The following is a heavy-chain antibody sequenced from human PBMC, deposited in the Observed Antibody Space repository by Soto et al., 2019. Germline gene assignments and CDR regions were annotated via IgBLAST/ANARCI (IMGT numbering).Heavy chain of an antibody. D-gene: IGHD5-12*01. V-gene: IGHV1-69*12. CDR2: ILPIFGTA. CDR3: ERGQGFGGNSDAFDV. J-gene: IGHJ3*01. CDR1: GGSFRREA. Sequence: QVQLVQSGAEVKKPGSSVKVSCKASGGSFRREAINWVRQAPGQGPEWMGGILPIFGTADYAQKFQGRVTITADVSTTTASVELSSLGFEDTAVYYCERGQGFGGNSDAFDVWGQGTMVIVSS.